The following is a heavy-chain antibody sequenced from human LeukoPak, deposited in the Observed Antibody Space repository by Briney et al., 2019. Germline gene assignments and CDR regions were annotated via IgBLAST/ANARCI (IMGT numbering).Heavy chain of an antibody. CDR2: ISAYNGNT. CDR1: GYIFINHG. CDR3: ARWGPSPSDY. D-gene: IGHD3-16*01. Sequence: GASVKVSCRASGYIFINHGIAWVRQAPGQGLEYMGWISAYNGNTDYAQNLQGRVTMTTDTSTTTACMELRSLTSDDTAVYYCARWGPSPSDYWGQGTLVTVSS. J-gene: IGHJ4*02. V-gene: IGHV1-18*01.